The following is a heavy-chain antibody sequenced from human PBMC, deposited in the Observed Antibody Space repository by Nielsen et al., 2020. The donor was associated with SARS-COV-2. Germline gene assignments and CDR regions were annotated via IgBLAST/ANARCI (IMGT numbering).Heavy chain of an antibody. J-gene: IGHJ4*02. V-gene: IGHV4-34*01. CDR3: ASLPVVPAAISSYGSYYFDY. CDR2: INHSGST. Sequence: PGKGLEWIGEINHSGSTNYNPSLKSRVTISVDTSKNQFSLKLSSVTAADTAVYYCASLPVVPAAISSYGSYYFDYWGQGTLVTVSS. D-gene: IGHD2-2*02.